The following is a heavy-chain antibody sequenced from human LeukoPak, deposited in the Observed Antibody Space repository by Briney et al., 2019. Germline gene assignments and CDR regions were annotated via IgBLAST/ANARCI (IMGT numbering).Heavy chain of an antibody. V-gene: IGHV1-2*02. J-gene: IGHJ4*02. D-gene: IGHD6-19*01. CDR1: GYTFTGYY. Sequence: GASVKVSCKASGYTFTGYYMHWVRQAPGQGLEWMGWINPNSGGTNYAQKFQGRVTMTRDTSISTAYMELSRLRSDDTAVYYCARDTRSTSSSGWADFDYWGQGTLVTVSS. CDR2: INPNSGGT. CDR3: ARDTRSTSSSGWADFDY.